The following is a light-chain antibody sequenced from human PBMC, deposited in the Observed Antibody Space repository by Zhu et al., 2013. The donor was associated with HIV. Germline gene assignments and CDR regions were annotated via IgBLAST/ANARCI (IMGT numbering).Light chain of an antibody. J-gene: IGKJ5*01. CDR2: GAS. Sequence: IVMSQSPATVSVSPGERVTLSCRASQNVGRNVAWYQQQFGQPPRLLIYGASTRETGVPARFSGSGSGTEFTLTISSLQSEDFAFYYCQQYNNWPITFGQGARLQIK. CDR1: QNVGRN. V-gene: IGKV3-15*01. CDR3: QQYNNWPIT.